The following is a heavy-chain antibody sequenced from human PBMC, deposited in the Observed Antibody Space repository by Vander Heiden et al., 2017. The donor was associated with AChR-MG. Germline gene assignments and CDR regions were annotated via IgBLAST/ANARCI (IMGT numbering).Heavy chain of an antibody. CDR3: ARQATKQSLDY. Sequence: EVQLVQSGAEVKKPGESLKISCKGSAYTFPSFGIAWVRQMPGKGLEWMAVINPADSDTRVNPSFQGQVTISADKSTSTAFLQWSSLGASDTAIFYCARQATKQSLDYWGQGTLVTVSS. CDR1: AYTFPSFG. D-gene: IGHD2-8*01. CDR2: INPADSDT. J-gene: IGHJ4*02. V-gene: IGHV5-51*01.